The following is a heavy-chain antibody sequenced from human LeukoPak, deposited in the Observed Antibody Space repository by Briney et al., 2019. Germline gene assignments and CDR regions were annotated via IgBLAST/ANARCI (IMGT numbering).Heavy chain of an antibody. Sequence: GESLKISCKGSGYSFTSYWIGWVRQMPGKGLEWMGIIYPGDSDTRYSPSFQGQVTISADKSISTAYLQWSSPKASDTAMYYCARYARYCSSTSCSYFDYWGQGTLVTVSS. D-gene: IGHD2-2*01. CDR1: GYSFTSYW. CDR3: ARYARYCSSTSCSYFDY. V-gene: IGHV5-51*01. CDR2: IYPGDSDT. J-gene: IGHJ4*02.